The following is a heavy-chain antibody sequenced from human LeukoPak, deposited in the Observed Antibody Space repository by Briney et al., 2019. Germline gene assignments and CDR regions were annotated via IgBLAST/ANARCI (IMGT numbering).Heavy chain of an antibody. V-gene: IGHV3-7*04. D-gene: IGHD2-15*01. Sequence: PTGGSLRLSCAASGITFSRSWMSWVRQAPGKGLEWVALIKEDGSEKYYVDSVKGRFTISRDNAENSLYLQMNSLRAEDTAVYYCARDRGGRTGLDDWGQGTLVTVSS. CDR2: IKEDGSEK. CDR3: ARDRGGRTGLDD. J-gene: IGHJ4*02. CDR1: GITFSRSW.